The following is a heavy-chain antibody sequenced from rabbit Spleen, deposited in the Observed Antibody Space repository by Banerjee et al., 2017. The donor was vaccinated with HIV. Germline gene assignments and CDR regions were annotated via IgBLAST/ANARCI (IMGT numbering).Heavy chain of an antibody. CDR1: GFSFSGSSY. D-gene: IGHD1-1*01. J-gene: IGHJ6*01. Sequence: QSLEESGGDLVKPGASLTLTCTASGFSFSGSSYMCWVRQAPGKGLEWIACIEGGSSDFTYFASWAKGRFTISKTSSTTVTLQMTSLTAADTATYFCARDTSSSFSSYGMDLWGPGTLVTVS. CDR2: IEGGSSDFT. V-gene: IGHV1S40*01. CDR3: ARDTSSSFSSYGMDL.